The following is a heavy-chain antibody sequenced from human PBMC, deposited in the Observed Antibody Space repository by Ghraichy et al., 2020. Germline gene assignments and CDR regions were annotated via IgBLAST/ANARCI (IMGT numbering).Heavy chain of an antibody. J-gene: IGHJ4*02. D-gene: IGHD7-27*01. CDR1: GFTFNKYS. V-gene: IGHV3-7*04. CDR2: MKEDGSEE. CDR3: AGVSGARSVDY. Sequence: GGSLRLSCVASGFTFNKYSMSWVRQAPGRGLEWVANMKEDGSEEDYMDSVKGRFTISRDNAKNSLYLQLNSLSAEDTAVYYCAGVSGARSVDYWGQGTLVTVSS.